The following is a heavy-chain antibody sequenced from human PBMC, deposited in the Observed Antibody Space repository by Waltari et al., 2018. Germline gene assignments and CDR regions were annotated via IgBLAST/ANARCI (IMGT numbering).Heavy chain of an antibody. CDR1: GFTFSSYG. CDR3: ARDSNYYDGLDY. D-gene: IGHD3-22*01. V-gene: IGHV3-33*01. CDR2: IWDDGSNK. Sequence: QVQLVESGGGVVQPGRSLRLSCAASGFTFSSYGMHWVRQAPGKGLEWVAVIWDDGSNKYYADAVKGRFTISRDNSKNTLYLQMNSLRAEDTAVYYCARDSNYYDGLDYWGQGTLVTVSS. J-gene: IGHJ4*02.